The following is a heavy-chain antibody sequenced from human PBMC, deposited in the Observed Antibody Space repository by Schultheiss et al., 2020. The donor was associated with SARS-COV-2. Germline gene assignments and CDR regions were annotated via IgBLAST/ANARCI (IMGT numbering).Heavy chain of an antibody. J-gene: IGHJ5*02. Sequence: SETLSLTCAVYGGSFSGYYWSWIRQPPGKGLEWIGEINHSGSTNYNPSLKSRVTISVDTSKNQFSLKLSSVTAADTAVYYCARVTKSTSCHIDPWGQGTLVTVSS. CDR1: GGSFSGYY. D-gene: IGHD2-2*01. CDR2: INHSGST. CDR3: ARVTKSTSCHIDP. V-gene: IGHV4-34*01.